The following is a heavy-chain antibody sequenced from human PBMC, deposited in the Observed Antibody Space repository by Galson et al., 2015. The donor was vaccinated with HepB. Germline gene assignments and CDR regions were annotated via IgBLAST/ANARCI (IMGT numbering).Heavy chain of an antibody. V-gene: IGHV3-73*01. J-gene: IGHJ4*02. D-gene: IGHD1-7*01. CDR3: TRHAAGTNDY. CDR1: GFTFSGSA. Sequence: SLRLSCAASGFTFSGSAMHWVRQASGKGLEWVGRIRSKPNNYATAYAASVKGRFTISRDDSKNTTYLQMNSLKTEDTAVYYCTRHAAGTNDYWGQGTLVTVSS. CDR2: IRSKPNNYAT.